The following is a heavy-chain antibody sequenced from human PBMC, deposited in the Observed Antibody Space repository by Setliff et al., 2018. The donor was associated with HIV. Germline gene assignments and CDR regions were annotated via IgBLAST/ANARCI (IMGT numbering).Heavy chain of an antibody. CDR2: IFHTQNP. D-gene: IGHD3-3*01. CDR1: DGSISSSHW. V-gene: IGHV4-4*02. J-gene: IGHJ4*02. CDR3: ARGANFWSGYDS. Sequence: SESLSLTCAVSDGSISSSHWWSWVRQPPGKGLEWIGEIFHTQNPNYSPSLKSRVTISVNKSKNQFSLRLTSVTAADTAVYYCARGANFWSGYDSWGQGTLVTVSS.